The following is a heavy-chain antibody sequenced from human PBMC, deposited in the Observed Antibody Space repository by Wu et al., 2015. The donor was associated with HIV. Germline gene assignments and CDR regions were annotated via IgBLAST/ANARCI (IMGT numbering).Heavy chain of an antibody. CDR1: GDTLDNYS. CDR2: IIPRLGTT. Sequence: QVQVVQSGAEVKKPGSSVKVSCKTSGDTLDNYSFNWVRQAPGQGLEWMGGIIPRLGTTDYAQIFQGRVTITADEFTTTAYMELTSLTSNDTAVYYCARDMTYYYDNSGYYRLDYWGQGTLITVSS. V-gene: IGHV1-69*12. CDR3: ARDMTYYYDNSGYYRLDY. J-gene: IGHJ4*02. D-gene: IGHD3-22*01.